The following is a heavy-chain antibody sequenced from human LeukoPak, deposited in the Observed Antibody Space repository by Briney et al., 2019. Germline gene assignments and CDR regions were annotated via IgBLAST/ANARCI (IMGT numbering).Heavy chain of an antibody. CDR2: ISYDGSNK. Sequence: PGRSLRLSCAASGFTFSSYAMHWVRQAPGKGLEWVAVISYDGSNKYYADSVKGRFTISRDNSKNTLYLQMNSLRAEDTAVYYCASVTNGQYFDYWGQGTLVTVSS. D-gene: IGHD3-3*01. CDR3: ASVTNGQYFDY. V-gene: IGHV3-30-3*01. J-gene: IGHJ4*02. CDR1: GFTFSSYA.